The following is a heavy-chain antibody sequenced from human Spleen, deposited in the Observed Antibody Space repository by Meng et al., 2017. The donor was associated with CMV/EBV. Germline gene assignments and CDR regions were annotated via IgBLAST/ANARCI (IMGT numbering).Heavy chain of an antibody. CDR1: GYTFINYG. V-gene: IGHV1-18*01. CDR3: ARDLSFGVVIFRTQRGGAFDI. Sequence: ASVKVSCKASGYTFINYGISWVRQAPGQGLEWVGWISAYNGDIKYAEKFQGRVTLTMDTSANTAYMEVRSLRSDDTAVYYCARDLSFGVVIFRTQRGGAFDIWGQGTMVTVSS. J-gene: IGHJ3*02. D-gene: IGHD3-3*01. CDR2: ISAYNGDI.